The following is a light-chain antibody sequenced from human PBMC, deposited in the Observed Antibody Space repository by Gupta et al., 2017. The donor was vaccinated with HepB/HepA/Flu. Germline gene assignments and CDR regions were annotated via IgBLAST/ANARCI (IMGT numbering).Light chain of an antibody. Sequence: DIVLTPSPATLSLSPGERATLTCRASQSVSRYLAWYQQKPGQAPRLLIYDASNRTTGIPARFSCSGCGTDFNLTLTSRGPQDFAVYYCQQRKNCHRPYTFGQGTKVEIK. J-gene: IGKJ2*01. CDR1: QSVSRY. V-gene: IGKV3-11*01. CDR2: DAS. CDR3: QQRKNCHRPYT.